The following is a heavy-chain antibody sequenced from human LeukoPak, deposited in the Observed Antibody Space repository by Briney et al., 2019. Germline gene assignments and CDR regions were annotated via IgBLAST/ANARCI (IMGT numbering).Heavy chain of an antibody. V-gene: IGHV4-39*01. D-gene: IGHD3-22*01. CDR2: IYHSGST. CDR3: ARHVGYYDSSAPFDY. Sequence: SETLSLTCTVSGGSISSSSYYWGWIRQPPGKGLEWIGSIYHSGSTYYNPSLKSRVTISVDTSKNQFSLKLSSVTAADTAVYYCARHVGYYDSSAPFDYWGQGTLVTVSS. CDR1: GGSISSSSYY. J-gene: IGHJ4*02.